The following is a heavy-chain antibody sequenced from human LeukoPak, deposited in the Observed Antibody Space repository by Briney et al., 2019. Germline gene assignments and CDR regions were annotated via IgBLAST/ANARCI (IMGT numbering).Heavy chain of an antibody. J-gene: IGHJ4*02. CDR1: GGSFSGYY. Sequence: SETLSLTCAVYGGSFSGYYWSWIRQPPGKGLERIGEINHSGSTNYNPSLKSRVTISVDTSKNQFSLKLSSVTAADTAVYYCARGRGYYDSSGYPIDYWGQGTVVTVSS. CDR2: INHSGST. CDR3: ARGRGYYDSSGYPIDY. V-gene: IGHV4-34*01. D-gene: IGHD3-22*01.